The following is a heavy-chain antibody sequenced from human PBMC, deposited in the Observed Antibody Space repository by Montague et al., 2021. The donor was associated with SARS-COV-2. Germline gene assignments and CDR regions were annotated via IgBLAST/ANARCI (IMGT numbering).Heavy chain of an antibody. Sequence: SETLSLTCSVSGGSISSSSYQWGWVRQSQGKDLDGLGKIFKTGGAYPNPSPKSRVTLFVDSSKNHFSLNLTSVTAADTALYYCVRPKGVYSTPFDTWGQGTLVTVSS. CDR2: IFKTGGA. CDR3: VRPKGVYSTPFDT. CDR1: GGSISSSSYQ. V-gene: IGHV4-39*01. D-gene: IGHD4-11*01. J-gene: IGHJ5*02.